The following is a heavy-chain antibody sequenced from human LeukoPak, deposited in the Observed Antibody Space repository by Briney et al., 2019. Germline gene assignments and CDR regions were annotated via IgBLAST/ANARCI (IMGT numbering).Heavy chain of an antibody. CDR3: ARGNKDYYYGSGSYRFDY. Sequence: SETLSLTCTVSGGSISSYYWSWIRQPPGKGLEWIGYIYYSGSTNYNPSLKSRVTISVDTSKNQFSLKLSSVTAADTAVCYCARGNKDYYYGSGSYRFDYWGQGTLVTVSS. CDR2: IYYSGST. J-gene: IGHJ4*02. V-gene: IGHV4-59*01. D-gene: IGHD3-10*01. CDR1: GGSISSYY.